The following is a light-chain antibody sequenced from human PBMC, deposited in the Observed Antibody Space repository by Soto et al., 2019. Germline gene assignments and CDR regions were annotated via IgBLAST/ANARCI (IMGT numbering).Light chain of an antibody. CDR2: DVS. Sequence: QSALTQPASVSGSPGQSITISCTGTISDVGGYNYVSWYQQHPGKAPKLMIYDVSNRPSGVSNRFSGSKSGNTASLTTSGLQAEDEADYYCSSYTSSSTLVLGGGTKLTVL. CDR3: SSYTSSSTLV. V-gene: IGLV2-14*01. CDR1: ISDVGGYNY. J-gene: IGLJ3*02.